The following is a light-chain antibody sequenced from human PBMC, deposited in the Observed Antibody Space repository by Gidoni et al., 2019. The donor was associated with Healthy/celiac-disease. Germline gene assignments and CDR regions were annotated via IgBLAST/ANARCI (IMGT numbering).Light chain of an antibody. CDR1: QSISSW. J-gene: IGKJ4*01. CDR2: KAS. Sequence: DIQMTQSPSTLSASVGDRVTITCRASQSISSWLAWYQQKPGKAPKLLIYKASSLESGVPSRFSGSGSETEFTLTISSLQPDDFATYYCQQYNSYSAPTFGGGTKVEIK. CDR3: QQYNSYSAPT. V-gene: IGKV1-5*03.